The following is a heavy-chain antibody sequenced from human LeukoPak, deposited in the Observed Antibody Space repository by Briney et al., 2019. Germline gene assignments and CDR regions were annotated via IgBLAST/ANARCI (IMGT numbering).Heavy chain of an antibody. Sequence: PSETLSLTSTVSGGSISSYYWSWIRQPPGKGLEWIGYIYYSGSTNYNPSLKSRVTISVDTSKNQFSLKLSSVTAADTAVYYCASLGSWGQGTLVTVSS. J-gene: IGHJ5*02. CDR1: GGSISSYY. CDR3: ASLGS. D-gene: IGHD3-10*01. V-gene: IGHV4-59*08. CDR2: IYYSGST.